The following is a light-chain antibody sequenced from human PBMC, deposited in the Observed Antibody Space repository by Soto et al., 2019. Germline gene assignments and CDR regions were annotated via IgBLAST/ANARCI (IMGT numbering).Light chain of an antibody. J-gene: IGLJ1*01. CDR3: CSYAGSSTDV. CDR1: SSDVGSYNL. CDR2: EVS. Sequence: QSMLTQPPSGSGSPGQSTTISCTGTSSDVGSYNLVSWYQQHPGKAPKLMIYEVSKRPSGVSNRFSGSKSGNTASLTISGLQAEDEADYYCCSYAGSSTDVFGTGNKVTVL. V-gene: IGLV2-23*02.